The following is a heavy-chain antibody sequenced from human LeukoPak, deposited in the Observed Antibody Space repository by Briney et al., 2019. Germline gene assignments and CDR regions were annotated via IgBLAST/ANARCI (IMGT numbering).Heavy chain of an antibody. CDR1: GFTFSSYA. D-gene: IGHD2-15*01. CDR2: ISYDGSNK. J-gene: IGHJ4*02. CDR3: ARDLSYSGYGYCSGGSCYGGGFDY. V-gene: IGHV3-30*04. Sequence: PGGSLRLSCAASGFTFSSYAMHWVRQAPGKGLEWVAVISYDGSNKYYADSVKGRFTISRDNSKNTLYLQMNSLRAEDTAVYYCARDLSYSGYGYCSGGSCYGGGFDYWGQGTLSPSPQ.